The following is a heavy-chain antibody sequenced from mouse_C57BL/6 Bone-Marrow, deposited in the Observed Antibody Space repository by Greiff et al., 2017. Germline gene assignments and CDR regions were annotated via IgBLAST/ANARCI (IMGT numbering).Heavy chain of an antibody. CDR2: FYPGSGSI. D-gene: IGHD4-1*01. CDR1: GYTFTEYT. Sequence: QVQLKQSGAELVKPGASVKLSCKASGYTFTEYTIHWVKQRSGQGLEWIGWFYPGSGSIKYNEKFKDKATLTADKSSSTVYMELSRFTSEDSAVYCCARHEDPNWDGDYFDYWGQGTTLTVSS. J-gene: IGHJ2*01. V-gene: IGHV1-62-2*01. CDR3: ARHEDPNWDGDYFDY.